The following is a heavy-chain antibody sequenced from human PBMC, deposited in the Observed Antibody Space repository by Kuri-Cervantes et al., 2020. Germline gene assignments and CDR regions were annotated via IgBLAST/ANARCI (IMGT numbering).Heavy chain of an antibody. D-gene: IGHD6-13*01. CDR2: NNPNTGGT. CDR3: ARGLKGIAAGSLAPDY. Sequence: ASVKVSCKASGYTFTNYYIHWVRQAPGQGLEWMAWNNPNTGGTNSAQKFQGRVTMTRDTSISTTYMELSRLRSDDTAVYYCARGLKGIAAGSLAPDYWGQGTLVTVSS. J-gene: IGHJ4*02. V-gene: IGHV1-2*02. CDR1: GYTFTNYY.